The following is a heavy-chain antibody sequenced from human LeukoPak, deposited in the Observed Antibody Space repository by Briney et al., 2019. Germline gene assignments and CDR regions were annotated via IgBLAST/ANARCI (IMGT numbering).Heavy chain of an antibody. CDR1: GGSISSSSYY. Sequence: PSETLSLTCTVSGGSISSSSYYWGWIRQPPGKGLEWIGSIYYSGSTYYNPSLKSRVTISVDTSKNQFSLKLSSVTAADTAVYYCARHYYGSGGGLDYWGQGTLVTVSP. J-gene: IGHJ4*02. CDR3: ARHYYGSGGGLDY. V-gene: IGHV4-39*01. CDR2: IYYSGST. D-gene: IGHD3-10*01.